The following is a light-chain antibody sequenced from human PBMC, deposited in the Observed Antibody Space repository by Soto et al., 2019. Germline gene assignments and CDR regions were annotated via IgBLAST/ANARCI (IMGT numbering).Light chain of an antibody. CDR3: QVWDSSSDHPLVV. J-gene: IGLJ2*01. CDR2: YDS. CDR1: NIGSKS. V-gene: IGLV3-21*04. Sequence: SYELTQPPSVSVAPGKTARITCGGNNIGSKSVHWYQQKPGQAPVLVIYYDSDRPSGIPERFSGSNSGNTATLTISRVEVGDEADYYCQVWDSSSDHPLVVFGGGTKLTVL.